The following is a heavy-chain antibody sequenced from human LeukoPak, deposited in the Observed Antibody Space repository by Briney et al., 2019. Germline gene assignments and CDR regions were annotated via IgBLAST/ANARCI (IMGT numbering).Heavy chain of an antibody. CDR1: AFTFSVYY. Sequence: PGGSLRLACAASAFTFSVYYIHWVRHAPGEGLVCVSRMKNDGSPTNYADSVKGRFTISRDNAKNTLYLQTNTLRAEDSAVYYCVRVAPLDNSGPTWGQGTLVTVSS. J-gene: IGHJ5*02. V-gene: IGHV3-74*01. D-gene: IGHD3-22*01. CDR3: VRVAPLDNSGPT. CDR2: MKNDGSPT.